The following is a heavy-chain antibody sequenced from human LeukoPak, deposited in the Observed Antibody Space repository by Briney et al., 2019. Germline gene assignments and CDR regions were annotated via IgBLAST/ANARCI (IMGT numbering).Heavy chain of an antibody. V-gene: IGHV3-23*01. CDR2: SSGGGGGT. Sequence: GGSLRLSCAASGFTFNSYGMSWVRQAPGKGLEWASASSGGGGGTYYADSVKGRFTISRDNSKNTLYLQMNSLRAEDTAVYYCARSLYCSSTSCFGDRLVYGMDVWGKGTTVTVSS. J-gene: IGHJ6*04. CDR1: GFTFNSYG. CDR3: ARSLYCSSTSCFGDRLVYGMDV. D-gene: IGHD2-2*01.